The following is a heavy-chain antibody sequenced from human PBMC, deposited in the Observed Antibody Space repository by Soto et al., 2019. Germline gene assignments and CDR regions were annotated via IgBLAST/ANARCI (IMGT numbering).Heavy chain of an antibody. CDR1: GGSFSGYY. J-gene: IGHJ4*02. Sequence: SETLSLTCAVYGGSFSGYYWSWIRQPPGKGLEWIGEINHSGSTNYNPSLKSRVTISVDTSKNQFSLKLSSVTAADTAVYYCARGDYGDYAVYWGQGTLVTVSS. CDR2: INHSGST. CDR3: ARGDYGDYAVY. V-gene: IGHV4-34*01. D-gene: IGHD4-17*01.